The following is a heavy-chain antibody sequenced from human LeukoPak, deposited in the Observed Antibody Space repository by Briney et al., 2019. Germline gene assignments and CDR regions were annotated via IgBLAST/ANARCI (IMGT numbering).Heavy chain of an antibody. CDR1: GYTFTSYY. D-gene: IGHD6-19*01. V-gene: IGHV1-46*01. Sequence: ASVKVSCKASGYTFTSYYMHWVRQAPGQGLEWMGIINPSGGSTSYAQKFQGRVTMTRDTSTNTVYMELSSLKSEDTAVYYCARGLAVAGVYYYYMDVWGKGTTVTVSS. J-gene: IGHJ6*03. CDR3: ARGLAVAGVYYYYMDV. CDR2: INPSGGST.